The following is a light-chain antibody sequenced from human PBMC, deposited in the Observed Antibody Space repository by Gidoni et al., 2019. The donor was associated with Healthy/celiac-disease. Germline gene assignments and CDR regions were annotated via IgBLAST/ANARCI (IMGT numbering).Light chain of an antibody. CDR2: AAS. V-gene: IGKV1-9*01. Sequence: DIELTQSPSFLSASVGDRVTITCRASQGISSYLAWYQQKPGKAPTLLIYAASTLQSGVPSRFSCSGSGTDFTLTISSLPPEDFATYYCQQLNSYPRTFGQGTKLEIK. J-gene: IGKJ2*01. CDR3: QQLNSYPRT. CDR1: QGISSY.